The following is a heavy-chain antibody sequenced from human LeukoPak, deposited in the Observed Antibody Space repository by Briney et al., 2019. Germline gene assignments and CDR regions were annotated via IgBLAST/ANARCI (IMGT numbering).Heavy chain of an antibody. V-gene: IGHV3-23*01. CDR1: GITFSSYA. Sequence: PGGSLRLSCAASGITFSSYAMSWVRQAPGKGLEWVSAISGSGGSTYYADSVKGRFTISRDNSKNTLYPQMNSLRAEDTAVYYCARGGRTLIDYGDYVWGQGTLVTVSS. CDR2: ISGSGGST. D-gene: IGHD4-17*01. CDR3: ARGGRTLIDYGDYV. J-gene: IGHJ4*02.